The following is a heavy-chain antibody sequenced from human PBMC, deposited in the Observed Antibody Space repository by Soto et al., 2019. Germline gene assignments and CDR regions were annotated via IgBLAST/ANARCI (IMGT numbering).Heavy chain of an antibody. V-gene: IGHV3-30*03. CDR3: ARWVGGSMYDNSGKDES. Sequence: QVQLVESGGGVVQPGRSLRLTCAGSGFTFSSNGMHWVRQAPGKGLEWVALVSYDGSKKYYADSVKGRFTISRDNSENTLYLQMNSLRAEDTAVYYFARWVGGSMYDNSGKDESWGQGTLVTVSS. CDR2: VSYDGSKK. D-gene: IGHD3-22*01. CDR1: GFTFSSNG. J-gene: IGHJ5*02.